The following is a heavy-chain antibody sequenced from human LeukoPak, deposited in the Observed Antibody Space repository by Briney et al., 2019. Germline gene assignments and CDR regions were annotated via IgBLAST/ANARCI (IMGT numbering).Heavy chain of an antibody. CDR3: TRAAYFNSPDY. CDR2: IDRDGSST. D-gene: IGHD4-23*01. Sequence: PGGSLRLSCAASGFTFSNYWTHWVRQAPGKGLEWVSHIDRDGSSTRYADPVKGRFLMSRDNAKNTVDLQMNSLRAEDTAVYYCTRAAYFNSPDYWGQGALVTVSS. CDR1: GFTFSNYW. J-gene: IGHJ4*02. V-gene: IGHV3-74*01.